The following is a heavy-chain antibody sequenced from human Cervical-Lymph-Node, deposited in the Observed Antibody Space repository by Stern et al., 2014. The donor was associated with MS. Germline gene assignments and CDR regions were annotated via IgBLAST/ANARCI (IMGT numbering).Heavy chain of an antibody. CDR2: IWYDGSNK. J-gene: IGHJ4*02. D-gene: IGHD3-22*01. CDR1: GFTFSSYG. V-gene: IGHV3-33*01. CDR3: ARSLGTYDSSGYCVFDY. Sequence: VQMVEYGGGVVKPGRSLRLSCAASGFTFSSYGMHWVRQAPGKGLEWVAVIWYDGSNKYYADYVKGRFTISRDNSKNTLYLQMNSLRAEDTAVNYCARSLGTYDSSGYCVFDYWGQGTLVTVSS.